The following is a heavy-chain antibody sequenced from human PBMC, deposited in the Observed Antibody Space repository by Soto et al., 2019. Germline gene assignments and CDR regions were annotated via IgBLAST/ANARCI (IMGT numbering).Heavy chain of an antibody. CDR2: INQSGAT. V-gene: IGHV4-34*01. CDR1: NGSFSTYY. D-gene: IGHD3-10*01. J-gene: IGHJ4*02. Sequence: PLQQWGAGLLKPSETLSLTCAVYNGSFSTYYWNWIRQSPGKGLEWIGEINQSGATNYNPSLKSRVTISVDTSKNQFSLKLKSLTAADTAVYYCARGYYYASGSSFPYWGQGTLVTVSS. CDR3: ARGYYYASGSSFPY.